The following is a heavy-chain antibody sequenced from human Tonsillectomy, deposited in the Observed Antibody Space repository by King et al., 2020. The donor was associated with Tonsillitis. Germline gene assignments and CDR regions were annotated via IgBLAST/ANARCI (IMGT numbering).Heavy chain of an antibody. CDR2: YSPYYDKT. Sequence: VQLVQSGAEVKKPGASVKVSCKASGFSFPSYGISWMRQAPGQGLEWWGWYSPYYDKTKYGQNFQARVTMTADTSTTTAYMELRSLRSDDTAVYYCTRGSGPNVVVAANFDFWGQGTLVTVSS. CDR3: TRGSGPNVVVAANFDF. V-gene: IGHV1-18*01. D-gene: IGHD2-21*02. J-gene: IGHJ4*02. CDR1: GFSFPSYG.